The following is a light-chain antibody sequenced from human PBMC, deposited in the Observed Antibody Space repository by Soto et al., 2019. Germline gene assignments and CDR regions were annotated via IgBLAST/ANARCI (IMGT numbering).Light chain of an antibody. Sequence: QSALTQSSSASASLGSSVKLTCTLSSGHSSYIIAWHQQQPGKAPRYLMKLEGSGSFNKGSAFPDRFSGSSSGADRSLTISTLQFEDEADYYCETWDSNTWVFGGGTKLTVL. V-gene: IGLV4-60*02. CDR3: ETWDSNTWV. CDR1: SGHSSYI. J-gene: IGLJ3*02. CDR2: LEGSGSF.